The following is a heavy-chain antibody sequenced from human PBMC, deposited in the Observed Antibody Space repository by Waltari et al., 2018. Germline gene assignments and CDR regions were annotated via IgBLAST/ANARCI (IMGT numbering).Heavy chain of an antibody. Sequence: EVQLVESGGGLVQPGGSLRLSCAASGFTISNYYMFWVRQAPGKGLVWVSRITSDGTITSHADSVRGRFTISRDIAKNTLYLQMNSLRVEDTAVYYCVTKQAAHQRDYWGQGTLVTVSS. CDR3: VTKQAAHQRDY. CDR1: GFTISNYY. J-gene: IGHJ4*02. CDR2: ITSDGTIT. V-gene: IGHV3-74*01. D-gene: IGHD6-6*01.